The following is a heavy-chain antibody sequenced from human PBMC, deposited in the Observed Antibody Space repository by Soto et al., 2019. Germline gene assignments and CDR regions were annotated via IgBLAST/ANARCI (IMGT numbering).Heavy chain of an antibody. V-gene: IGHV1-69*13. Sequence: SVKVSCKASGGTFSSYAISWVRQAHGQGLEWMGGIIPIFGTANYAQKFQGRVTITADESTSTAYMELSSLRSEDTAVYYCAIWVAVGGSSYYYDDAFDIWGQGTMVTVSS. D-gene: IGHD3-22*01. CDR3: AIWVAVGGSSYYYDDAFDI. J-gene: IGHJ3*02. CDR2: IIPIFGTA. CDR1: GGTFSSYA.